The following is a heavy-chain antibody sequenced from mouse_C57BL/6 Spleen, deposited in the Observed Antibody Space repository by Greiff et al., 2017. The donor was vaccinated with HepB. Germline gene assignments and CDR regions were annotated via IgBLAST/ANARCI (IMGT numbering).Heavy chain of an antibody. Sequence: VQLKESGPGLVKPSQSLSLTCSVTGYSITSGYYWNWIRQFPGNKLEWMGYISYDGSNNYNPSLKNRISITRDTSKNQFFLKLNSVTTEDTATYYCARGLYDGYIDYWGQGTTLTVSS. CDR1: GYSITSGYY. CDR2: ISYDGSN. V-gene: IGHV3-6*01. CDR3: ARGLYDGYIDY. D-gene: IGHD2-3*01. J-gene: IGHJ2*01.